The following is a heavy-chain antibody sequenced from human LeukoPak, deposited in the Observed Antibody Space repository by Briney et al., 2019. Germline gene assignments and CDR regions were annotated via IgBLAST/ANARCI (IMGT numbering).Heavy chain of an antibody. J-gene: IGHJ4*02. V-gene: IGHV3-30*02. D-gene: IGHD6-13*01. Sequence: GGSLRLSCAASGFTFSSYAMHWVRQAPGKGLEWVAFIHYDGSNNYYADSVKGRFTISRDNSKNTLYLQMNTLRADDTAVYYCAKDSSSWYVDTSIDYWSQGTLVTVSS. CDR3: AKDSSSWYVDTSIDY. CDR1: GFTFSSYA. CDR2: IHYDGSNN.